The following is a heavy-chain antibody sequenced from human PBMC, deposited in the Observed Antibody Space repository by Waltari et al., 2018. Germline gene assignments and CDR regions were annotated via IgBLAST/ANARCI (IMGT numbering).Heavy chain of an antibody. V-gene: IGHV3-48*01. CDR1: GFTFSSYS. CDR3: ARPVVAATPDY. Sequence: VQLVESGGGVVQPGRSLRLSCAASGFTFSSYSMNWVRQAPGKGLEWVSYISSSSSTIYYADSVKGRFTISRDNAKNSLYLQMNSLRAEDTAVYYCARPVVAATPDYWGQGTLVTVSS. CDR2: ISSSSSTI. D-gene: IGHD2-15*01. J-gene: IGHJ4*02.